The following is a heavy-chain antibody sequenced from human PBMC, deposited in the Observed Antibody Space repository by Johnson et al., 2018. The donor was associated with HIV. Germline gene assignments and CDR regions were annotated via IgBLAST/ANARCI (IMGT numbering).Heavy chain of an antibody. V-gene: IGHV3-11*04. CDR2: INWNGGSA. D-gene: IGHD2-2*01. CDR3: ARRCSSTSGRGTLFAFDI. CDR1: GFTFSDYY. J-gene: IGHJ3*02. Sequence: QMQLVESGGGLVKPGGSLRLSCAPSGFTFSDYYMSWMRQAPGQGLEWVSGINWNGGSAGHAASLKGRFIISRANAKNSLYLQMNSLRAEDTAVYYCARRCSSTSGRGTLFAFDIWGQGTMVTVSS.